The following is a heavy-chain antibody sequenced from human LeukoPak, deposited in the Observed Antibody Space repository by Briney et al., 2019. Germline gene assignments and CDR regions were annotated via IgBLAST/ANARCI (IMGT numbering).Heavy chain of an antibody. J-gene: IGHJ6*03. Sequence: SETLSLTCAVYGGSFSGYYWSWIRQPPGKGLEWIGEINHSGSTNYNPSLKSRVTISVDTSKNQFSLKLSSVTAADTAVYYCARAWSVVSYYYYMDVWGKGTTVTVSS. V-gene: IGHV4-34*01. CDR2: INHSGST. CDR1: GGSFSGYY. CDR3: ARAWSVVSYYYYMDV. D-gene: IGHD2-15*01.